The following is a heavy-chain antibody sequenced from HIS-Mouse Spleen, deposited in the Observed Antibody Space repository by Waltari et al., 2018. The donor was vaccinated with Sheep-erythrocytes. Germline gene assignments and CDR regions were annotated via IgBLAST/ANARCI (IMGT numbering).Heavy chain of an antibody. V-gene: IGHV5-51*01. CDR3: ARLFYVDIVATTLFDY. J-gene: IGHJ4*02. Sequence: EVQLVQSGSEVKKHGESLKISCKGSGYSFTSYWTGWVRQMPGKGLEWMGIISPCDSDTRYRPSLHSQVTISADKSISTAYLQWSSLKASDTAMYYGARLFYVDIVATTLFDYWGQGTLVTVSS. CDR1: GYSFTSYW. CDR2: ISPCDSDT. D-gene: IGHD5-12*01.